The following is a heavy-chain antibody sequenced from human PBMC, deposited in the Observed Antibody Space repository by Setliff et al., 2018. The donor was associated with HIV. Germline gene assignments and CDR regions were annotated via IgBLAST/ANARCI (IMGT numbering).Heavy chain of an antibody. CDR1: GFPFSNYA. D-gene: IGHD2-21*02. V-gene: IGHV3-23*01. CDR2: ISSGGGT. Sequence: GGSLRLSCAASGFPFSNYAMSWVRQAPGKGLEWVSAISSGGGTYYADFVKGRFTISRDNSKNTLYLQMNSLRAEDTAVYYCVRDSDFYRFDHWGQGILVTVSS. CDR3: VRDSDFYRFDH. J-gene: IGHJ5*02.